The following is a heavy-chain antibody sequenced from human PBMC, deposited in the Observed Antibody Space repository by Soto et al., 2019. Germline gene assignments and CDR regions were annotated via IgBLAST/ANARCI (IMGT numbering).Heavy chain of an antibody. CDR2: ISYDGSNK. Sequence: GGSLRLSCAASGFTFSSYAMHWVRQAPGKGLEWVAVISYDGSNKYYADSVKGRFTISRDNSKNTLYLQMNSLRAEDTAVYYCARDLYSGNQGAYDAFDIWGQGTMVTVSS. D-gene: IGHD1-26*01. J-gene: IGHJ3*02. V-gene: IGHV3-30-3*01. CDR3: ARDLYSGNQGAYDAFDI. CDR1: GFTFSSYA.